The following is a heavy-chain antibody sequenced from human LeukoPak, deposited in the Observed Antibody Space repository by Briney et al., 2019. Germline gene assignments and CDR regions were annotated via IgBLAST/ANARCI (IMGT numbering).Heavy chain of an antibody. CDR2: LSPSGGIT. CDR3: AKGVNYFAVEY. Sequence: PGGSLRLSCAASGFTFSTHAVSWVRQSPGKGLEWVSALSPSGGITYYADSVKGRFTISRDNSKDTLYLQMSSLRAEDTAVYYCAKGVNYFAVEYWGQGTLVTISS. V-gene: IGHV3-23*01. D-gene: IGHD2/OR15-2a*01. J-gene: IGHJ4*02. CDR1: GFTFSTHA.